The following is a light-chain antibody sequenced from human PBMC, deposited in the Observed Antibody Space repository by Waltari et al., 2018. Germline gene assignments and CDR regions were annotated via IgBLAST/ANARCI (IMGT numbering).Light chain of an antibody. V-gene: IGLV2-14*03. CDR3: SSYTSSSTVV. J-gene: IGLJ1*01. Sequence: QSALTQPASVSGSPGQSLTISCTGTSGDVGAYNYASWYQQHPGKAPQLLIYDVFKRPSGVSNRFSGSKSGNTASLAISGLLAEDEADYYCSSYTSSSTVVFGTATKVTVL. CDR2: DVF. CDR1: SGDVGAYNY.